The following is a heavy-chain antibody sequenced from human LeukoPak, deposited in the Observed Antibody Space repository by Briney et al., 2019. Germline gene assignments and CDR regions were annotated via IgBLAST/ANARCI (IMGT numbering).Heavy chain of an antibody. V-gene: IGHV3-7*04. CDR2: IKQDGSEK. CDR3: ARGRGYCSSTSCLNWFDP. J-gene: IGHJ5*02. CDR1: GFTFSSYW. D-gene: IGHD2-2*01. Sequence: PGGSLRLSCAASGFTFSSYWMSWVRQAPGKGLEWVANIKQDGSEKYYVDSVKGRFTISRDNAKDSLYLQINSLRAEDTAVYYCARGRGYCSSTSCLNWFDPWGQGTLVTVSS.